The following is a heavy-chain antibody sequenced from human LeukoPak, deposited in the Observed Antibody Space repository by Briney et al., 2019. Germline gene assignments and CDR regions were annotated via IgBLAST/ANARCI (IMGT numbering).Heavy chain of an antibody. V-gene: IGHV3-30*18. Sequence: GGSLRLSCAASGFTFSSYGMYWVREAPGKGLEWVAVISYDGSYKYYADSVKGRFTISRDKSKNTLYLQMNSLRVEDTAVYYCAKSGYYYYGMDVWGQGTTVTVSS. CDR2: ISYDGSYK. D-gene: IGHD6-25*01. CDR1: GFTFSSYG. CDR3: AKSGYYYYGMDV. J-gene: IGHJ6*02.